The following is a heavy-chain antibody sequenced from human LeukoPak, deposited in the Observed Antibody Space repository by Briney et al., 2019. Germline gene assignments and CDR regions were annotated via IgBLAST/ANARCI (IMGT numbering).Heavy chain of an antibody. CDR2: LSGSGGSV. CDR1: GFTFSNYA. Sequence: GGSLRLSCAASGFTFSNYAMSWVRQAPGKGPEWVSALSGSGGSVYYPDSVKGRFTISRDNSKNTLYLQMNSLRAEDTAVYYCARTTGPGGRGSFALYYWGQGTLVTVSS. V-gene: IGHV3-23*01. CDR3: ARTTGPGGRGSFALYY. J-gene: IGHJ4*02. D-gene: IGHD1/OR15-1a*01.